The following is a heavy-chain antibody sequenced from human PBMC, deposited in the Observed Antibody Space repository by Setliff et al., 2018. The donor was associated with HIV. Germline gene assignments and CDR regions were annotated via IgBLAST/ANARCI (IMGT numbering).Heavy chain of an antibody. V-gene: IGHV1-2*02. CDR1: GYTFTGFY. J-gene: IGHJ4*02. CDR3: ARGGDDYGPGTWTFDY. D-gene: IGHD3-10*01. CDR2: INPNSEET. Sequence: ASVKVSCKASGYTFTGFYLHWLRQAPGQGLEWMGWINPNSEETYYAQKFQVRDRVSITRDTSTNTAYMELTRLRSDDTAVYSCARGGDDYGPGTWTFDYWGQGTLVTVSS.